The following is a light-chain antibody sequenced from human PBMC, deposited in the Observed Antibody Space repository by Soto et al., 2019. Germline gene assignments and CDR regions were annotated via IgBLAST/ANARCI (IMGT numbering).Light chain of an antibody. CDR2: GAS. CDR3: QQYGISGT. J-gene: IGKJ1*01. V-gene: IGKV3-20*01. Sequence: ESVLTQSPGTLSLSLGERDTLSCRASQSVSSSYLAWYQQKPGQAPRLLIYGASNRATGIPDRFSGSGSGTDFTLTISRLEPEDFAVYYCQQYGISGTFGQGTKVDI. CDR1: QSVSSSY.